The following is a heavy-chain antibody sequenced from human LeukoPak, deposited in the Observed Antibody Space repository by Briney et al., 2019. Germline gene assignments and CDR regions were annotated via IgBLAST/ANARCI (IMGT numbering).Heavy chain of an antibody. Sequence: ASVKVSCKASGYTFISYYMHWVRQAPGQGLEWMGIINPSGGSTTYAQMFQGRVILTRDTSTSTAYMELRSLRFDDTAVYHCARDWGSGIDYWGQGTLVTVSS. CDR2: INPSGGST. CDR3: ARDWGSGIDY. CDR1: GYTFISYY. V-gene: IGHV1-46*01. J-gene: IGHJ4*02. D-gene: IGHD3-16*01.